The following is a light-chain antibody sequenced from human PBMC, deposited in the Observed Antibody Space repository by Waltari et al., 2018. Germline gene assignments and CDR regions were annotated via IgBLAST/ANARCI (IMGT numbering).Light chain of an antibody. Sequence: EIVMTQSPATLSVSPGERATLSCRASQSVSSNLAWYQQKPGQAPRLLIYGASTRATGIPARFSGSGSGTEFTLTISSLQSDDSAVYYCQQYNSWPPYSFGQGTKLEIK. CDR3: QQYNSWPPYS. CDR1: QSVSSN. J-gene: IGKJ2*03. V-gene: IGKV3-15*01. CDR2: GAS.